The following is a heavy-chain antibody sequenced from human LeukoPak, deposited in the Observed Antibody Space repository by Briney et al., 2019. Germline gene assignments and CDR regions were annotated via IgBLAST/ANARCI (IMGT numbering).Heavy chain of an antibody. CDR1: GGTFSSYA. Sequence: ASAKVSCKASGGTFSSYAISWVRQAPGQGLEWMGRIIPIFGTANYAQNFQGRVTITTDESTSTAYMELSSLRSEDTAVYYCARRRESSGLIFDYWGQGTLVTVSS. V-gene: IGHV1-69*05. CDR3: ARRRESSGLIFDY. CDR2: IIPIFGTA. J-gene: IGHJ4*02. D-gene: IGHD6-19*01.